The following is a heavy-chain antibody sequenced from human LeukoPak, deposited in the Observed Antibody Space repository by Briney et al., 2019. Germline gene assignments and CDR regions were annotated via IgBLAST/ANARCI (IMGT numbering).Heavy chain of an antibody. V-gene: IGHV3-48*04. CDR1: GFTFTRYW. CDR2: ISSSGSTI. D-gene: IGHD3-10*01. J-gene: IGHJ6*03. Sequence: PGGSLRLSCAASGFTFTRYWMSWVRQAPGKGLEWVSYISSSGSTIYYADSVKGRFTISRDNAKNSLYLQMNSLRAEDTAVYYCAREVVGGSGSTGYYYYYMDVWGKGTTVTVSS. CDR3: AREVVGGSGSTGYYYYYMDV.